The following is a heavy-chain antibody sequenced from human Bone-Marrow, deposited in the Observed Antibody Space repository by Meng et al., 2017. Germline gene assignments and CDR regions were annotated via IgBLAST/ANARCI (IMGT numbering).Heavy chain of an antibody. CDR1: GGSISSGDYY. Sequence: QVQLQESGPGLVKPSQTLSLTCTVSGGSISSGDYYWSWIRQHPGKGLEWIGYIYHSGSTYYNPSLKSRVTISVDTSKNQFSLKLSSVTAADTAVYYCARSSEDGDYVSLFDYWGQGTLVTVSS. D-gene: IGHD4-17*01. CDR3: ARSSEDGDYVSLFDY. V-gene: IGHV4-31*03. J-gene: IGHJ4*02. CDR2: IYHSGST.